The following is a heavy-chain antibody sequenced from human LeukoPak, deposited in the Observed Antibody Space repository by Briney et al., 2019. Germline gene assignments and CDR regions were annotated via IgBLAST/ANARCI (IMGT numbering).Heavy chain of an antibody. CDR3: ARRRWEPSYYYYYYYMDV. CDR1: GFTFSSHG. D-gene: IGHD1-26*01. J-gene: IGHJ6*03. CDR2: INHSRIT. V-gene: IGHV4-34*01. Sequence: GTLRLSCAASGFTFSSHGMNWVRQAPGKGLEWIEEINHSRITNYNPSLKSRVTISVDTSKHQFSLKLSSVTAADTAVYYCARRRWEPSYYYYYYYMDVWGKGTTVTISS.